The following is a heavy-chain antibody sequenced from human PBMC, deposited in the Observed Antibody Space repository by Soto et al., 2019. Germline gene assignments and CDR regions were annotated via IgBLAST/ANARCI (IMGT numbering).Heavy chain of an antibody. J-gene: IGHJ5*02. V-gene: IGHV3-73*01. D-gene: IGHD3-10*01. CDR2: IRSKANSYAT. CDR3: TTLITMVRGFPFDP. CDR1: GFTFSGSA. Sequence: PGGSLRLSCAASGFTFSGSAMHWVRQASGKGLEWVGRIRSKANSYATAYAASVKGRFTISRDDSKNTAYLQMNSLKTEDTAVYYCTTLITMVRGFPFDPWGQGTLVTVSS.